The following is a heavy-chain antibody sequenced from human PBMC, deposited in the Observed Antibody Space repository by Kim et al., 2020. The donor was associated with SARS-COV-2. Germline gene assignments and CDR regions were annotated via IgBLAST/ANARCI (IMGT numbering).Heavy chain of an antibody. CDR1: GGSISSSSYY. Sequence: SETLSLTCTVSGGSISSSSYYWGWIRQPPGKGLEWIGSIYYSGSTYYNPSLKSRVTISVDTSKNQFSLKLSSVTAADTAVYYCARGPGYDSSGPQFDPWGQGTLVTVSS. CDR2: IYYSGST. D-gene: IGHD3-22*01. V-gene: IGHV4-39*07. J-gene: IGHJ5*02. CDR3: ARGPGYDSSGPQFDP.